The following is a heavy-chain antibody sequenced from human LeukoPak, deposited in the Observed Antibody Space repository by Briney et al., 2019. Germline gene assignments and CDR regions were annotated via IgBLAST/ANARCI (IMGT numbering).Heavy chain of an antibody. Sequence: GGSLRLSCEAAGVTCSSYEMNWVRQALGEGLEWVSYISNIDTTIYYADSVKGRFTISRHNAKNSLYLQMNSLRAEDTALYYCAREGAGIMIRGVILDYWGQGTLVTVSS. J-gene: IGHJ4*02. CDR2: ISNIDTTI. D-gene: IGHD3-10*01. V-gene: IGHV3-48*03. CDR1: GVTCSSYE. CDR3: AREGAGIMIRGVILDY.